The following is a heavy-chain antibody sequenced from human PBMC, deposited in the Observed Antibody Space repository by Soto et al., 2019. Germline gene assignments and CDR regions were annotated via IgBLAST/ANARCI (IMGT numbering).Heavy chain of an antibody. V-gene: IGHV5-51*01. D-gene: IGHD2-15*01. CDR3: ARQVTPSTLCAY. J-gene: IGHJ4*02. CDR2: IYPGDSDT. CDR1: GYSFASYW. Sequence: GQSLRLSCKGSGYSFASYWINWVRQLPGKGLEWMGIIYPGDSDTRYSPSFQGQVTITADKSTSTAYLPWNTLKASDTAMYYCARQVTPSTLCAYWGQGTMVTVSS.